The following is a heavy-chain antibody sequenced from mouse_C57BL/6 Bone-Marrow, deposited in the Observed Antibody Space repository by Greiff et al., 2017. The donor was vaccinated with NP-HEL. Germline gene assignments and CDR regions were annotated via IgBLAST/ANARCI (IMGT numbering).Heavy chain of an antibody. D-gene: IGHD4-1*02. CDR2: IDPENGDT. V-gene: IGHV14-4*01. J-gene: IGHJ2*01. CDR3: TPNWDVDY. Sequence: VQLKQSGAELVRPGASVKLSCTASGFNIKDDYMHWVKQRPEQGLEWIGWIDPENGDTEYASKFQGKATITADTSSNTAYLQLSSLTSEDTAVYYCTPNWDVDYWGQGTTLTVSS. CDR1: GFNIKDDY.